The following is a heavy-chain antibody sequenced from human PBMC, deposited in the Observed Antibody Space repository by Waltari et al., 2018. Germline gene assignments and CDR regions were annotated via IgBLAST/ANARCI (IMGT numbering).Heavy chain of an antibody. Sequence: QLQLQESGPGLVKPSETLSLTCAVSGGSITSTSHYWGWIRQPPGQGLEWIGTSSYTGATYSSPALKSRVTISRDTAKNQLSLTLGAVTAADTALYYCATYIGASVGTAAFDVWGQGTMVTVSS. CDR1: GGSITSTSHY. D-gene: IGHD5-12*01. CDR2: SSYTGAT. V-gene: IGHV4-39*01. J-gene: IGHJ3*01. CDR3: ATYIGASVGTAAFDV.